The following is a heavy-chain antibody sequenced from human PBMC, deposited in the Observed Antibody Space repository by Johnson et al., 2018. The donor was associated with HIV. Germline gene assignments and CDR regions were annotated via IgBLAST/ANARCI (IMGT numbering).Heavy chain of an antibody. CDR3: AKGGEVWYGAFDF. J-gene: IGHJ3*01. Sequence: VQLVESGGGLVQPGGSLRLSCAASGFTVSRNYMSWVRQAPGKGLEWVSVIYTGGSTFYADSVKGRFTISRDNSKNTLYLQMNNLRAEDTAVYYCAKGGEVWYGAFDFWGQGTMAIVSS. D-gene: IGHD6-13*01. V-gene: IGHV3-66*01. CDR1: GFTVSRNY. CDR2: IYTGGST.